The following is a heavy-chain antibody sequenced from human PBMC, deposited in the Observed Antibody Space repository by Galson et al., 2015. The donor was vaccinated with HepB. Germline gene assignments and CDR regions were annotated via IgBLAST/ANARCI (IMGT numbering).Heavy chain of an antibody. J-gene: IGHJ4*02. V-gene: IGHV3-11*06. D-gene: IGHD3-10*01. CDR2: ISSSSSYT. CDR1: GFTFSDYY. CDR3: ARGGRGVMNYFDY. Sequence: SLRLSCAASGFTFSDYYMSWIRQAPGKRLEWVSYISSSSSYTNYADSVKGRFTISRDNAKNSLYLQMNSLRAEDTAVYYCARGGRGVMNYFDYWGQGTLVTVSS.